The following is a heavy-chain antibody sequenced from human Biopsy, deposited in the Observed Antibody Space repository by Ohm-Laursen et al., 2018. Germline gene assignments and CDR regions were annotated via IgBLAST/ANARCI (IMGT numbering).Heavy chain of an antibody. CDR3: ARGGLNYWYFDL. V-gene: IGHV1-2*02. CDR2: INPNSGGT. D-gene: IGHD1-26*01. CDR1: GYTFTDSY. J-gene: IGHJ2*01. Sequence: ASVKVSCKASGYTFTDSYMHWVRQAPGQGLEWMGWINPNSGGTNYAQKFQGRVTMTRDTSMSTAYMELNRLRSDNTAVYYCARGGLNYWYFDLWGRGTLVTVSS.